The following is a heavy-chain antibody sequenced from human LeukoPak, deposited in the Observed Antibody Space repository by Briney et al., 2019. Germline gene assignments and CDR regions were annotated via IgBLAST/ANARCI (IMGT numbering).Heavy chain of an antibody. J-gene: IGHJ3*02. CDR2: IYHSGST. CDR1: GYSISCGYY. Sequence: SETLSLTCSVSGYSISCGYYWGWIRQPAGEGLGWIGSIYHSGSTYYNPSLKSRVTISVDTSKNQFSLKLSSVTAADTAVYYCARVVPTYDSSGYYYDGAFDSGGQGTMVTVSS. CDR3: ARVVPTYDSSGYYYDGAFDS. V-gene: IGHV4-38-2*02. D-gene: IGHD3-22*01.